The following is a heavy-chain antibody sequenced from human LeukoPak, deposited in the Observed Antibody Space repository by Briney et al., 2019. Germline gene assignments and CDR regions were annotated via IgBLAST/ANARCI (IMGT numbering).Heavy chain of an antibody. V-gene: IGHV3-30*02. D-gene: IGHD3-10*01. CDR1: GFTFSSYG. Sequence: GGSLRLSCAASGFTFSSYGMHWVRQAPGKGLEWVAFIRYDGSNKYYADSVKGRFTISRDNAKKSLYLQMNSLRVEDAGVYYCASWGEGALDNWGQGTLVTVSS. CDR3: ASWGEGALDN. CDR2: IRYDGSNK. J-gene: IGHJ4*02.